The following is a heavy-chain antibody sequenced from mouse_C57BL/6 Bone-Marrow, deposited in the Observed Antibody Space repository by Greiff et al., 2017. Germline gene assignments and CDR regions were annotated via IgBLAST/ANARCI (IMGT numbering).Heavy chain of an antibody. CDR1: GFNIKDDY. J-gene: IGHJ3*01. V-gene: IGHV14-4*01. Sequence: VQLQQSGAELVRPGASVTLSCTASGFNIKDDYMHWVKQRPEQGLEWIGWIDPENGDTEYASKFQGKATITADTSSNTAYLQLSRLTAEDTAVYYCAPGFAYWGQGTLVTVSA. CDR2: IDPENGDT. CDR3: APGFAY.